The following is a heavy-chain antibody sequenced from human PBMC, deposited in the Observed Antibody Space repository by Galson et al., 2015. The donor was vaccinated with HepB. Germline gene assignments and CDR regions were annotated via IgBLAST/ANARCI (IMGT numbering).Heavy chain of an antibody. Sequence: SLRLSCAASGFTFSSYAMHWVRQAPGKGLEWVAVISYDGSNKYYADSVKGRFTISRDNSKSTLYLQMNSLRAEDTAVYYCAREYYDSSGYLDYWGQGTLVTVSS. V-gene: IGHV3-30*04. J-gene: IGHJ4*02. D-gene: IGHD3-22*01. CDR3: AREYYDSSGYLDY. CDR1: GFTFSSYA. CDR2: ISYDGSNK.